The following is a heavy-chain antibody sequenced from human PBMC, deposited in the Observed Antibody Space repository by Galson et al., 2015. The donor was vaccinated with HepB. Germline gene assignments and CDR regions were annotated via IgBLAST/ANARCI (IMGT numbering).Heavy chain of an antibody. CDR1: GFTFSSYA. CDR3: ARSRSGYDRYFDY. D-gene: IGHD5-12*01. J-gene: IGHJ4*02. V-gene: IGHV3-23*01. CDR2: ISGSGGST. Sequence: SLRLSCAASGFTFSSYAMSWVRQAPGKGLEWVSAISGSGGSTYYADSVKGRFTISRDNSQNTLYLQMNSLRAEDTAVYYCARSRSGYDRYFDYWGQGTLVTVSS.